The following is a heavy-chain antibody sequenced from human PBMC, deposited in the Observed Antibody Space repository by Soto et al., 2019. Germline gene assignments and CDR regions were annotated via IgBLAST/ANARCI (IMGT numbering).Heavy chain of an antibody. CDR3: ANFLLVLPSSGESPLLDY. J-gene: IGHJ4*02. Sequence: GGSLRLSCAASGFTFSSYAMSWVRQAPGKGLEWVSAISGSGGSTYYADSVKGRFTISRDNSKNTLYLQMNSLRAEDTAVYYCANFLLVLPSSGESPLLDYWGQRPLVTVSS. CDR1: GFTFSSYA. CDR2: ISGSGGST. D-gene: IGHD3-10*01. V-gene: IGHV3-23*01.